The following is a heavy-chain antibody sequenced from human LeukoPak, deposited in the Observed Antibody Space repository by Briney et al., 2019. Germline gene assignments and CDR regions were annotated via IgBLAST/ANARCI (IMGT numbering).Heavy chain of an antibody. V-gene: IGHV4-31*03. D-gene: IGHD5-12*01. CDR3: ARGGGYGPSDY. CDR1: GGSISSGGYY. Sequence: SQTLSLTCTVSGGSISSGGYYWSWIRQHPGKGLEWIGEIYHTGSTNYNPSLRSRVTISVDKSKNQFSLRLSSVTAADTAVYYCARGGGYGPSDYWGQGTLVTVSS. J-gene: IGHJ4*02. CDR2: IYHTGST.